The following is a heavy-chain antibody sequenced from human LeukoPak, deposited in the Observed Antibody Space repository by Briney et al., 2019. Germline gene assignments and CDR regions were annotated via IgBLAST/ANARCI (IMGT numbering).Heavy chain of an antibody. Sequence: PGGPLILSCAASGFTLSSYAMSWVRQAPGKGLEWVSAISGSGGSTYYADSVKGRFTISRDNSKNTLYLQMNSLRAEDTAVYYCAKVVVPAVNNFPFDYWGQGTLVTVSS. CDR2: ISGSGGST. D-gene: IGHD2-2*01. J-gene: IGHJ4*02. V-gene: IGHV3-23*01. CDR1: GFTLSSYA. CDR3: AKVVVPAVNNFPFDY.